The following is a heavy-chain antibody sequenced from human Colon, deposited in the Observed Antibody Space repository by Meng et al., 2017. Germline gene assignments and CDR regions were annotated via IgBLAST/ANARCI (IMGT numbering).Heavy chain of an antibody. CDR2: IHTTGTT. D-gene: IGHD3-16*01. CDR3: SRGNYYVDFDV. CDR1: GAAINSGTYY. J-gene: IGHJ4*02. Sequence: QVQLRELVPGLVKPSQTLSLTCGVSGAAINSGTYYWSWLRQSAGKGLEWIGRIHTTGTTDYNPSVKSRVTISVDRSRNQFSLNMNSVTAADTAVYYCSRGNYYVDFDVWGQGTLVTVSS. V-gene: IGHV4-61*02.